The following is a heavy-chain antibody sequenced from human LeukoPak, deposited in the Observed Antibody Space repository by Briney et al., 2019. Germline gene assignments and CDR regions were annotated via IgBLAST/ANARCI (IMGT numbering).Heavy chain of an antibody. D-gene: IGHD5-18*01. CDR1: GGTFSSYA. V-gene: IGHV3-21*01. Sequence: ASGGTFSSYAISWVRQAPGKGLEWVSSIRSSGSSMYYADSVKGRFTISRDNAKNSLYLQMNSLRAEDTAVYYCARENTALVCSDYWGQGTLVTVSS. J-gene: IGHJ4*02. CDR2: IRSSGSSM. CDR3: ARENTALVCSDY.